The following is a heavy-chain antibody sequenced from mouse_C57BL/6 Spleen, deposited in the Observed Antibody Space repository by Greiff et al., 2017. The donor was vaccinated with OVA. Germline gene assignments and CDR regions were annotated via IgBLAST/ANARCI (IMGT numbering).Heavy chain of an antibody. Sequence: VQLQQSGPELVKPGASVKISCKASGYSFTGYYMNWVKQSPEKSLEWIGEINPSTGGTTYNQKFKAKATLTVDKSSSTAYMQLKSLTSEDSAVYYCARFLRDYAMDYWGQGTSVTVSS. CDR3: ARFLRDYAMDY. CDR2: INPSTGGT. J-gene: IGHJ4*01. CDR1: GYSFTGYY. V-gene: IGHV1-42*01.